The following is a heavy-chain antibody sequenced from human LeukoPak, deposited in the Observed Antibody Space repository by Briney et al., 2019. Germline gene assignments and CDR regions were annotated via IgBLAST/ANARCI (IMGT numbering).Heavy chain of an antibody. CDR1: GFTFSRYA. J-gene: IGHJ4*02. D-gene: IGHD6-19*01. Sequence: GGSLRLSCAASGFTFSRYAMSWVRQAPGKGLEWVSAISGSGGSTYYADSVKGRFTISRANSKNTLYLQMNSLRAEDTAVYYCAKDIAVGIDYWGQGTLATVSS. CDR3: AKDIAVGIDY. CDR2: ISGSGGST. V-gene: IGHV3-23*01.